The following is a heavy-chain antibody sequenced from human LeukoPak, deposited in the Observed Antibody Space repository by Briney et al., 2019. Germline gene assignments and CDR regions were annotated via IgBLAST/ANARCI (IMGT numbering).Heavy chain of an antibody. CDR2: IYTSGST. CDR1: GGSISSYY. CDR3: ARGPSAGSWSYYYMDV. J-gene: IGHJ6*03. V-gene: IGHV4-4*07. D-gene: IGHD6-13*01. Sequence: SETLSLTCTVSGGSISSYYWSWIRQPAGKGLEWLGRIYTSGSTKYNPSLKSRVTMSVDTSNNQFSLRLNSVTAADTAVYYCARGPSAGSWSYYYMDVWGKGTTVTVSS.